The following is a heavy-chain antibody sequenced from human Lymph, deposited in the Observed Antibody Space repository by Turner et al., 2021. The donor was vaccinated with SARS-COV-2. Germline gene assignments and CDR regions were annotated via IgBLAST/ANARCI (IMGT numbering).Heavy chain of an antibody. Sequence: QVQLVESGGGVVQPGRSLRLSCSASGFTFSSYGMHWVRQAPGKGLELVAVIWYDGGNKYYADSVKGRFTISRDNSKNTLYLQMNSLRAEDTAVYYCARVKGYNGYDLRYYYGMDVWGQGTTVTVSS. D-gene: IGHD5-12*01. V-gene: IGHV3-33*01. CDR2: IWYDGGNK. CDR1: GFTFSSYG. CDR3: ARVKGYNGYDLRYYYGMDV. J-gene: IGHJ6*02.